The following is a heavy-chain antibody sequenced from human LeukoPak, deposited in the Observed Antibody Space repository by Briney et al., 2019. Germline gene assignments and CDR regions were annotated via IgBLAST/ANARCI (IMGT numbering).Heavy chain of an antibody. V-gene: IGHV4-39*01. J-gene: IGHJ6*03. CDR2: IYYSGST. D-gene: IGHD2-2*02. Sequence: SETLSLTCTVSGGSISSSSYYWGWIRQPPGKGLEWIGSIYYSGSTYYNPSLKSRVTISVDTSKNQFSLKLSSVTAADTAVYYCASQYCSTNRCYIYNYYMDVWGKGTTVTVSS. CDR3: ASQYCSTNRCYIYNYYMDV. CDR1: GGSISSSSYY.